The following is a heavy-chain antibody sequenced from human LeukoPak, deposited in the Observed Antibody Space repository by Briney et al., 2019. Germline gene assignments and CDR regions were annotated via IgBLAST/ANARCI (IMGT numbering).Heavy chain of an antibody. CDR2: ISSSSSYI. J-gene: IGHJ3*01. Sequence: MAGGSLRLSCAASGFTFSSYSMNWVRQAPGKGLEWVSSISSSSSYIYYADSVKGRFTISRDNAKNSLYLQMNSLRAEDTAVYYCARDGFGYCSSTSCYTFLASWGQGTMVTASS. CDR3: ARDGFGYCSSTSCYTFLAS. V-gene: IGHV3-21*01. D-gene: IGHD2-2*02. CDR1: GFTFSSYS.